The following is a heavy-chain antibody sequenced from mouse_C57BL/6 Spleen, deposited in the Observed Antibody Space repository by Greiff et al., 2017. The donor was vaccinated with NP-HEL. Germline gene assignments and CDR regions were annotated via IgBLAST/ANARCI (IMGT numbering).Heavy chain of an antibody. CDR2: ISDGGSYT. V-gene: IGHV5-4*01. CDR1: GFTFSSYA. D-gene: IGHD4-1*01. CDR3: ARDGEPLTMDY. J-gene: IGHJ4*01. Sequence: EVQLVESGGGLVKPGGSLKLSCAASGFTFSSYAMSWVRQTPEKRLEWVATISDGGSYTYYPDNVKSRFTISRDNAKNNRYLQMSHLKSEDAAMYYCARDGEPLTMDYRGQGTSVSVSS.